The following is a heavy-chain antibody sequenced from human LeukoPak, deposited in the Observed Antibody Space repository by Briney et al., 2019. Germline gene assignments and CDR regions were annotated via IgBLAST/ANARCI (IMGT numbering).Heavy chain of an antibody. CDR2: IYTSGST. CDR1: GGSISSGSYY. V-gene: IGHV4-61*02. D-gene: IGHD2-2*01. Sequence: SETLSLTCTVSGGSISSGSYYWSWIRQPAGKGLEWIGRIYTSGSTNYNPSLKSRVTISVDTSKNQFSLKLSSVTAADTAVYYCARGAHCSSTSCYRSPALYYYYMDVWGKGTTVTVSS. CDR3: ARGAHCSSTSCYRSPALYYYYMDV. J-gene: IGHJ6*03.